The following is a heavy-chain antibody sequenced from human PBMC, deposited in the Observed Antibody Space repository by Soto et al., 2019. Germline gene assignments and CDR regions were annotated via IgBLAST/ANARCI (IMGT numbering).Heavy chain of an antibody. Sequence: SETLSLTCTVSGGSISSSSYYWGWIRQPPGKGLEWIGSIYYSGSTYYNPSLKSRVTISVDTSKNRFSLKLSSVTAADTAVYYCPFGSGWYDYAFDIWGQGTMVTVSS. J-gene: IGHJ3*02. V-gene: IGHV4-39*01. CDR1: GGSISSSSYY. D-gene: IGHD6-19*01. CDR3: PFGSGWYDYAFDI. CDR2: IYYSGST.